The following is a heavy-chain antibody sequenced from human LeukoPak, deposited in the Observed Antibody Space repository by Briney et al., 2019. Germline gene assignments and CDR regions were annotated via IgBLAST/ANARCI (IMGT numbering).Heavy chain of an antibody. CDR1: GFTFSSYS. CDR3: ARALSWDYGGSSGGHYFDY. Sequence: GGSLRLSCAASGFTFSSYSMNWVRQAPGKGLEWVSSISSDSSYIYYADSVKGRFTISRDNAKNSLYLQMSSLRAEDTAVYYCARALSWDYGGSSGGHYFDYWGQGTLVTVSS. CDR2: ISSDSSYI. J-gene: IGHJ4*02. V-gene: IGHV3-21*06. D-gene: IGHD4-23*01.